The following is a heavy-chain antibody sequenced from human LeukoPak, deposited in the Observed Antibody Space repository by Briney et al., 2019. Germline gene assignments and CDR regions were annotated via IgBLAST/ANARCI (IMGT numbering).Heavy chain of an antibody. CDR1: GLTFSNNA. V-gene: IGHV3-23*01. D-gene: IGHD1-26*01. CDR2: TSTSGGSA. CDR3: ARYSGSYYYPPAWDL. J-gene: IGHJ4*02. Sequence: GGSLRLSCAASGLTFSNNAMSWVRQAPGKGLEWVSATSTSGGSAYYADSVKGRFIISRDNSKNTLYLQMDSLRADDTAVYYCARYSGSYYYPPAWDLWGQGTLVTVSS.